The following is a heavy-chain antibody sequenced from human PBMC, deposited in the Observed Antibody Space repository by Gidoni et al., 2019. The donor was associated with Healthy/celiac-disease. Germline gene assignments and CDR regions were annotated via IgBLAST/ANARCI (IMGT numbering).Heavy chain of an antibody. CDR2: ISYDGSNK. D-gene: IGHD3-9*01. CDR1: AFPFSTYG. Sequence: QVQLVQSAGGVVQPGRSLGLSCAAAAFPFSTYGMPWVRQAPGKGLEWVAVISYDGSNKYYADSVKGRFTISRDNSKNTLYLQMNSLRAEDTAVYYCAKDSNNYDILTGPDYYYGMDVWGQGTTVTVSS. V-gene: IGHV3-30*18. CDR3: AKDSNNYDILTGPDYYYGMDV. J-gene: IGHJ6*02.